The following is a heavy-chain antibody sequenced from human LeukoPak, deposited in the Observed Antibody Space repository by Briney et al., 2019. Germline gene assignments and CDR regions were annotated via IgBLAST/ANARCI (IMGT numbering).Heavy chain of an antibody. CDR2: ISYDGSNK. Sequence: QPGRSLRLSCAASGFTFTSYGMHWVRQAPGKGLEWVAVISYDGSNKYYADSVKGRFTISRDNSKNTLYLQMNSLRAEDTAVYYCAKGAYYDSSGVAFDIWGQGTMATVSS. V-gene: IGHV3-30*18. D-gene: IGHD3-22*01. CDR3: AKGAYYDSSGVAFDI. CDR1: GFTFTSYG. J-gene: IGHJ3*02.